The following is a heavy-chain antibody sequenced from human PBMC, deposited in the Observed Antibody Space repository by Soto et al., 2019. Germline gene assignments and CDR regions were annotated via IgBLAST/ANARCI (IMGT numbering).Heavy chain of an antibody. CDR2: IIPIFGTA. V-gene: IGHV1-69*13. Sequence: SVKVSCKASGGTFSSYAISWVRQTPGQGLEWMGGIIPIFGTANYAQKFQGRVTITADESTSTAYMELSSLRSEDTAVYYCASGIAVAGESLYWGQGTLVTVSS. D-gene: IGHD6-19*01. CDR3: ASGIAVAGESLY. CDR1: GGTFSSYA. J-gene: IGHJ4*02.